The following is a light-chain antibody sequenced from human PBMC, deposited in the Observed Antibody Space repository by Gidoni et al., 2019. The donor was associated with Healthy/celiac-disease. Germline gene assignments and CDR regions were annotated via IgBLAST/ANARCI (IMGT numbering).Light chain of an antibody. CDR1: QSVSSSY. J-gene: IGKJ1*01. V-gene: IGKV3-20*01. Sequence: EMVLTQSPGTLSLSPGERATLSCRASQSVSSSYLAWYQQKPGQAPRLLIYGASSRATGIPDRFSASGSGTDFTLTISRLEPEDFAVYYCQQYGSSPWTFGQGTKVEIK. CDR3: QQYGSSPWT. CDR2: GAS.